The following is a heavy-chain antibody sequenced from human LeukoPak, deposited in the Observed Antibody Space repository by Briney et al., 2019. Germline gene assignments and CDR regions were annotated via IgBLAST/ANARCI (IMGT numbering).Heavy chain of an antibody. V-gene: IGHV3-48*02. J-gene: IGHJ6*02. Sequence: PGGSLRLSCAASGFTFSSYSMNWVRQAPGKGLEWVSYISGSSSTIYYADSVKARFTISRDNAKNSLYLLMSSLRDEDTAVYYCARANYYGSGSYRYYYYGMDVWGQGTTVTVSS. CDR2: ISGSSSTI. D-gene: IGHD3-10*01. CDR3: ARANYYGSGSYRYYYYGMDV. CDR1: GFTFSSYS.